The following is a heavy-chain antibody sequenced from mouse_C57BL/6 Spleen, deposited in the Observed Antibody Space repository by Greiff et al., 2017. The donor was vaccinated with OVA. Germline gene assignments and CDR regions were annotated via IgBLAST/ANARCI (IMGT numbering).Heavy chain of an antibody. J-gene: IGHJ4*01. D-gene: IGHD2-3*01. V-gene: IGHV5-4*03. CDR1: GFTFSSYA. Sequence: EVMLVESGGGLVKPGGSLKLSCAASGFTFSSYAMSWVRQTPEKRLEWVATISDGGSYTYYPDNVKGRFTISRDNAKNNLYLQMSHLKSEDTAMYYCARVEGPMMAHSRYAMDYWGQGTSVTVSS. CDR3: ARVEGPMMAHSRYAMDY. CDR2: ISDGGSYT.